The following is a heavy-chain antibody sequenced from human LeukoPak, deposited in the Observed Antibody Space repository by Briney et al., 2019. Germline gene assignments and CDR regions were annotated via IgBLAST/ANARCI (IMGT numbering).Heavy chain of an antibody. CDR1: GDSISMNY. D-gene: IGHD6-6*01. Sequence: SETLSLTCSVSGDSISMNYWSWIRQPAGKGLEWIGRIYTSGSTNYNPSLKSRVTISVDTSKNQFSLKLSSVTAADTAVYYCARRPYYYYYYMDVWGKGTTVTVSS. J-gene: IGHJ6*03. V-gene: IGHV4-4*07. CDR3: ARRPYYYYYYMDV. CDR2: IYTSGST.